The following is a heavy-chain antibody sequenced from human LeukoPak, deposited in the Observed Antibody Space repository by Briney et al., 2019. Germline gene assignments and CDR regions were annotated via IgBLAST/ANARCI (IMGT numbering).Heavy chain of an antibody. Sequence: PSETLSLTCTVSGGSISSSSYYWGWLRQPPGKGLEWVGSIYYSGSTYYNPSLKRRVTISVDTSKNQFSLKLSSVTAADTAVYYCARVSILHGMDVWGQGTTVTVSS. V-gene: IGHV4-39*01. CDR2: IYYSGST. CDR1: GGSISSSSYY. J-gene: IGHJ6*02. CDR3: ARVSILHGMDV. D-gene: IGHD3-3*01.